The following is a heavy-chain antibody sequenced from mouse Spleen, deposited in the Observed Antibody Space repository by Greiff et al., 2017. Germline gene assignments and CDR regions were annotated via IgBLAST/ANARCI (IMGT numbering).Heavy chain of an antibody. D-gene: IGHD2-1*01. CDR1: GFTFSSYA. CDR2: ISSGGGNT. Sequence: EVKLVESGGGLVKLGGSLKLSCAASGFTFSSYAMSWVRQTPEKRLEWVATISSGGGNTYYPDSVKGRFTISRDNAKNTLYLQMSSLKSEDTAMYYCARHRGNYYAMDYWGQGTSVTVSS. J-gene: IGHJ4*01. V-gene: IGHV5-9*04. CDR3: ARHRGNYYAMDY.